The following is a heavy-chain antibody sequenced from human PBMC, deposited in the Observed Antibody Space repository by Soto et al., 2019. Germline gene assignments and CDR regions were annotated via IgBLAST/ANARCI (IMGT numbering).Heavy chain of an antibody. Sequence: QVQLVESGGGVVQPGRSLRLSCAASGFTFSSYGMHWVRQAPGKGLEWVAVISYDGSNKYYADSVKGRFTISRDNSKNTLYLQMNSLRAEDTAVYYCAKDGGVRFLEWLVQRSYYYYGMDVWSQGTTVTVSS. CDR2: ISYDGSNK. CDR1: GFTFSSYG. CDR3: AKDGGVRFLEWLVQRSYYYYGMDV. V-gene: IGHV3-30*18. D-gene: IGHD3-3*01. J-gene: IGHJ6*02.